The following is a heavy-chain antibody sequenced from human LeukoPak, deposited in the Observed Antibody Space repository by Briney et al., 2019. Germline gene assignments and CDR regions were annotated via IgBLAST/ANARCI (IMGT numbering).Heavy chain of an antibody. Sequence: ASVKVSCKASGYTFTSYDINWVRQATGQGLEWMGWMNPNSGNTGYAQKFQGRVTMTRNTSISTAYMELSSLRSEDTAVYYCARGLNYDFWSGSEHIIDPWGQGTLVTVSS. CDR3: ARGLNYDFWSGSEHIIDP. CDR2: MNPNSGNT. D-gene: IGHD3-3*01. V-gene: IGHV1-8*01. J-gene: IGHJ5*02. CDR1: GYTFTSYD.